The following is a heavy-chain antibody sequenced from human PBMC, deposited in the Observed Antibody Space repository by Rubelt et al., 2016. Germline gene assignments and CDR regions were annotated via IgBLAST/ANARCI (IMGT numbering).Heavy chain of an antibody. D-gene: IGHD2-2*01. V-gene: IGHV4-59*05. CDR1: GGSISSYY. CDR2: IYYSGST. Sequence: LQESGPGLVKPSETLSLTCTVSGGSISSYYWSWIRQPPGKGLEWIGSIYYSGSTYYNPSLKSRVTISVDTSKNQFSLKLSSVTASDTAVYYCAKPILYGSSTSCPMGNAFDIWGQGTMVTVSS. CDR3: AKPILYGSSTSCPMGNAFDI. J-gene: IGHJ3*02.